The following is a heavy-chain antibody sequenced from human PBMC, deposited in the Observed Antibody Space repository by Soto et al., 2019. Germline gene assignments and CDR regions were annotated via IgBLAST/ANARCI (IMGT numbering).Heavy chain of an antibody. Sequence: QLVQSGVEVKKPGASVKVSCKTSGPTFIAYYIHWVRQAPGQGLEWMGWIDPKSGGTTYEQKFLGRVTITRDASINTAYMELNRLTSDDTAVYYCARVSVDVPEWGQGTLLTVSS. CDR3: ARVSVDVPE. J-gene: IGHJ4*02. V-gene: IGHV1-2*02. CDR1: GPTFIAYY. CDR2: IDPKSGGT. D-gene: IGHD5-12*01.